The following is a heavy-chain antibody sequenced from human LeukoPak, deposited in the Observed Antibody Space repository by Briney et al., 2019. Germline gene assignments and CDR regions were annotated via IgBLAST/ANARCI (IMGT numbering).Heavy chain of an antibody. CDR1: GVTFSSYA. Sequence: GGSLRLSCVASGVTFSSYAMSWVRQAPGKGLEWVSTTSDSGGSTYYADSVKGRFTISRNNSGSALYLQMNSLRGKDTAVCYCAKRIGDYWGQGTLVTVSS. J-gene: IGHJ4*02. CDR2: TSDSGGST. CDR3: AKRIGDY. V-gene: IGHV3-23*01. D-gene: IGHD2-15*01.